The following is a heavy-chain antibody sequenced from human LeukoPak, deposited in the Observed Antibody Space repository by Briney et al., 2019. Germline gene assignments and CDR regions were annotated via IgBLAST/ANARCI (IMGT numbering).Heavy chain of an antibody. J-gene: IGHJ4*02. Sequence: ASVRVSFKASGGTFIIYAISWVRQAPGEGGGWMGRIIPILGIANYAQKFQGRVTITADKSTSTAYMELSSLRSEDTAVYYCARNYDSRGGYWGQGTLVTVSS. CDR2: IIPILGIA. V-gene: IGHV1-69*04. CDR3: ARNYDSRGGY. CDR1: GGTFIIYA. D-gene: IGHD3-3*01.